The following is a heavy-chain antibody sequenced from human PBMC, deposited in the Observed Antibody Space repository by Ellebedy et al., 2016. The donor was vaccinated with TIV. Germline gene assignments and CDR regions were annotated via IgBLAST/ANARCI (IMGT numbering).Heavy chain of an antibody. J-gene: IGHJ4*02. Sequence: AASVKVSCKASGYRFDSYALSWVREVPGQGLEWMGWISTYNGKTNYAQNFQGRVTLTTDTSTSTAYMELRSLTSDDTAVYFCARVSAVTAHFDHWGQGSLVIVSS. CDR3: ARVSAVTAHFDH. CDR2: ISTYNGKT. V-gene: IGHV1-18*01. CDR1: GYRFDSYA. D-gene: IGHD2-21*02.